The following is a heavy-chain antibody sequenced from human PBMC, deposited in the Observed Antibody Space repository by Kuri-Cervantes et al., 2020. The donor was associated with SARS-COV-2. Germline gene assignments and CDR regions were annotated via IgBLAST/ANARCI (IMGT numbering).Heavy chain of an antibody. CDR3: AKDRKQIAAAGPDY. CDR1: GFTFSSYG. CDR2: IRYDGSNK. J-gene: IGHJ4*02. D-gene: IGHD6-13*01. V-gene: IGHV3-30*02. Sequence: GESLKISCAASGFTFSSYGMHWVRQAPGKGLEWVAFIRYDGSNKYYADSVKGRFTISRDNSKNTLYLQMNSLRAEDTAVYYCAKDRKQIAAAGPDYWGQGTLVTVSS.